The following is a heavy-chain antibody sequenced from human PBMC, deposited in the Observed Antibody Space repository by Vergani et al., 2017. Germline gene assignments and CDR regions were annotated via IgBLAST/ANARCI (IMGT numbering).Heavy chain of an antibody. J-gene: IGHJ6*02. CDR1: GGSISSSGYY. CDR3: ARVMYRDEASTGYRLEGMDI. Sequence: QVQLQESGPGLAKTSQTLSLTCTVSGGSISSSGYYWNWIRQHPGKGLESIGYISYSGRTFYNPSLKSRVTISVDTSKNQFSLKLRSVTAADTAVYFCARVMYRDEASTGYRLEGMDIWGQGTTVTISS. D-gene: IGHD3-9*01. CDR2: ISYSGRT. V-gene: IGHV4-31*03.